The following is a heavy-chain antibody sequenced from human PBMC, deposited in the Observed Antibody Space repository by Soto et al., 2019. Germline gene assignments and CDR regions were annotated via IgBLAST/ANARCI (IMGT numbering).Heavy chain of an antibody. CDR1: GFIFRNSG. CDR3: AKEGGSGEQWLTWDYYYSYGMDV. Sequence: PGGSLRLSCAASGFIFRNSGMHWVRQAPGKGLEWVSAISGSGGSTYYADSVKGRFTISRDNSKNTLYLQMNSLRAEDTAVYYCAKEGGSGEQWLTWDYYYSYGMDVWGQGTTVTVSS. J-gene: IGHJ6*02. V-gene: IGHV3-23*01. D-gene: IGHD6-19*01. CDR2: ISGSGGST.